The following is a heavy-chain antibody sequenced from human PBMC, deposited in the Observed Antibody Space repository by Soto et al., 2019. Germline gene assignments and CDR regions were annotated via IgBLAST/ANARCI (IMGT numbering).Heavy chain of an antibody. CDR2: IYHSGST. D-gene: IGHD2-2*01. V-gene: IGHV4-30-2*01. CDR3: ARVPDR. CDR1: GGSISSGGYS. Sequence: SETLSLTCAVSGGSISSGGYSWSWIRQPPGKGVEWIGYIYHSGSTYYHPALKSRVTISVDRSKNQFSLKLSSVTAADTAVYYCARVPDRWGQGTLVTVSS. J-gene: IGHJ4*02.